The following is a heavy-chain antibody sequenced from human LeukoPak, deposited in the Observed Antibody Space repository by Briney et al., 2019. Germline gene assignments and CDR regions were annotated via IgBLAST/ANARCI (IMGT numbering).Heavy chain of an antibody. D-gene: IGHD5-24*01. V-gene: IGHV5-51*01. CDR3: ARRRDGYNYVGTDY. J-gene: IGHJ4*02. CDR2: INPGDSDT. CDR1: GYNFTNYW. Sequence: GESLKISCKGSGYNFTNYWIGWVRQMPGKGLEWMGIINPGDSDTTYSPSFQGQVTISADKSISTAYLQWSSLKASDTAMYYCARRRDGYNYVGTDYWGQGTLVTVSS.